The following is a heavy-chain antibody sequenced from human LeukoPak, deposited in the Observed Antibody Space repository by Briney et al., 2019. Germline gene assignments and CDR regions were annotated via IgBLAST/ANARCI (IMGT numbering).Heavy chain of an antibody. D-gene: IGHD1-26*01. CDR3: AKGPSGSYQRNWLDP. CDR2: ISWNSDSI. V-gene: IGHV3-9*03. CDR1: GFTFRTYS. Sequence: GGSLRLSCAASGFTFRTYSMNWVRQAPGKGLEWVSRISWNSDSIGYADSVKGRFTISRDNAKSSLYLQMNSLRADDMALYYCAKGPSGSYQRNWLDPWGQGTLVTVSA. J-gene: IGHJ5*02.